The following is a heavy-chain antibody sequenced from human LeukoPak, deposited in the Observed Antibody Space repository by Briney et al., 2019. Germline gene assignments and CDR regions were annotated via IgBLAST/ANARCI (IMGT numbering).Heavy chain of an antibody. J-gene: IGHJ5*02. CDR1: GYTFTSYD. Sequence: ASVKVSCKASGYTFTSYDINWVRQATGQGLEWMGWMNPNSGNTGYAQKFQGRVTMTRNTSISTAYMELSSLRSEDTAVYYCARGRGSGWWENNWFDPWGQGTLVTVSS. CDR3: ARGRGSGWWENNWFDP. D-gene: IGHD6-19*01. CDR2: MNPNSGNT. V-gene: IGHV1-8*01.